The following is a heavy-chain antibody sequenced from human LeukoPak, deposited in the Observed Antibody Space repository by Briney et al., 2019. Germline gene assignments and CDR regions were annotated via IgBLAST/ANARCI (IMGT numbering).Heavy chain of an antibody. CDR1: GGSVSSGGYY. CDR3: ARVVARLWYAFDI. J-gene: IGHJ3*02. D-gene: IGHD6-6*01. V-gene: IGHV4-30-2*01. Sequence: SQTLSLTCTVSGGSVSSGGYYWSWIRQPPGKGLEWIGYIYHSGSTYYNPSLKSRVTISVDRSKNQFSLKLSSVTAADTAVYYCARVVARLWYAFDIWGQGTMVTVSS. CDR2: IYHSGST.